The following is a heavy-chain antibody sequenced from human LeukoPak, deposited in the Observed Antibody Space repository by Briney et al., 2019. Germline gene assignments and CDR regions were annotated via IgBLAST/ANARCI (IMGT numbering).Heavy chain of an antibody. CDR3: ARDLSSTSNWELDY. J-gene: IGHJ4*02. CDR2: IVVGSGNT. CDR1: GFTFTSSA. V-gene: IGHV1-58*02. D-gene: IGHD1-26*01. Sequence: AASVKVSCKASGFTFTSSAMQWVRQARGQRLEWIGWIVVGSGNTNYAQKFQERVTMTRDTSINTAYMELSRLTSDDTAVYYCARDLSSTSNWELDYWGQGTLVTVSS.